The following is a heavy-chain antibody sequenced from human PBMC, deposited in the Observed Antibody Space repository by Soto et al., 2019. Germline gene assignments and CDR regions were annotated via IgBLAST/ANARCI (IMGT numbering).Heavy chain of an antibody. CDR3: ARDQRATVVPYYEILTGPRTFDY. D-gene: IGHD3-9*01. J-gene: IGHJ4*02. CDR2: ISANNGNT. V-gene: IGHV1-18*01. CDR1: GYTFTSYG. Sequence: ASVKVSCKASGYTFTSYGLSSVRQAPGQGREWFGRISANNGNTNYAQKLQGRVTMTTDTSTSTAYMELRSLRSDDTAVYYCARDQRATVVPYYEILTGPRTFDYWGQGTLVTVSS.